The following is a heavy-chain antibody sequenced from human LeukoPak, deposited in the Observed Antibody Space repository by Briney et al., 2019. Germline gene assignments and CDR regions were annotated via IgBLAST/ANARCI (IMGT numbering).Heavy chain of an antibody. CDR1: GFTFSRCG. D-gene: IGHD1-14*01. CDR3: ARARYFDY. V-gene: IGHV3-48*02. J-gene: IGHJ4*02. CDR2: ISSSGSTI. Sequence: GGSLRLSCAASGFTFSRCGMNWVRQAPGKGLEWVSYISSSGSTIYYGDSVKGRFTISRDNAKNSLYLQMNSLRDEDTAVYYCARARYFDYWGQGTLVTVSS.